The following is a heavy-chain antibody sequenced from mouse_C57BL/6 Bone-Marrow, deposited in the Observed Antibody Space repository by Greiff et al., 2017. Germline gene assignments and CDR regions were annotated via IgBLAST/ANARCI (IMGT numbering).Heavy chain of an antibody. CDR3: ARSPDYPHVDY. CDR1: GYTFTSYW. CDR2: IYPGSGSP. Sequence: ESGAELVKPGASVKMSCKASGYTFTSYWITWVKQRPGQGLEWIGDIYPGSGSPNYNEKFKSKATLTVDTSSSTAYMQLSSLTSEDAAVYYCARSPDYPHVDYWGQGTTLTVSS. D-gene: IGHD1-1*02. V-gene: IGHV1-55*01. J-gene: IGHJ2*01.